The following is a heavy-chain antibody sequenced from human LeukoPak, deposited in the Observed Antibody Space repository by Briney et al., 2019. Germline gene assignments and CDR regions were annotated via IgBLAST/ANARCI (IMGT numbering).Heavy chain of an antibody. V-gene: IGHV4-39*01. D-gene: IGHD3-22*01. Sequence: SETLSLTCTVSGGSIISSDYHWGWARQPPGKGLEWIGSIYYSGGTYYNPSLKSRVTISVDTSKNQFSLKLSSVTAADTAVYYCARLCNYCDSSGYYYEWDYFDYWGQGTLVTVSS. J-gene: IGHJ4*02. CDR3: ARLCNYCDSSGYYYEWDYFDY. CDR1: GGSIISSDYH. CDR2: IYYSGGT.